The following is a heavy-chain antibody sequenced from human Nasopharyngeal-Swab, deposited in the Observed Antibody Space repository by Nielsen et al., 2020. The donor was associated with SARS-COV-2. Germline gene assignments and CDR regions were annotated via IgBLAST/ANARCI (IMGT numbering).Heavy chain of an antibody. J-gene: IGHJ4*02. CDR2: INYSGTT. V-gene: IGHV4-34*01. D-gene: IGHD3-16*01. CDR1: GGSFSGYY. CDR3: ASGARRGRVPVDY. Sequence: SETLSLTCAVYGGSFSGYYWSWIRQSPGEGLEWIGQINYSGTTNYNPSLKSRVAISVDTSKNQFSLNVNSVTAADTAVYYCASGARRGRVPVDYWGQGTQVTVSS.